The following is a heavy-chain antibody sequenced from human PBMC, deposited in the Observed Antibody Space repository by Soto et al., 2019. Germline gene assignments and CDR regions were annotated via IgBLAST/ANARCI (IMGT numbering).Heavy chain of an antibody. V-gene: IGHV3-23*01. Sequence: GGSLRLSCAASGFAFRTYAIAWGRQAPGKGLEWASGIWGSGDRTFYADSVKGRFTISRDNSRNTLYLQMYSLTAEDTALYYCAKTGPYCGGDCSRYFYGMDVWGRGTTVTVSS. CDR2: IWGSGDRT. CDR1: GFAFRTYA. J-gene: IGHJ6*02. CDR3: AKTGPYCGGDCSRYFYGMDV. D-gene: IGHD2-21*02.